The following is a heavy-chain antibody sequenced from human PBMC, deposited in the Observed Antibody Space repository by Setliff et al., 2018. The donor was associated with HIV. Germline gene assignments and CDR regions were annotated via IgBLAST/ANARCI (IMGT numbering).Heavy chain of an antibody. Sequence: SVKVSCKASGGTFSSYPISWVRQAPGQGLEWMGGIIPIFGTTHYAQKFQGRVTVTADESTSTAYMQLSSLRSDDTAVYYCARGRNYGAPGYYYMDVWGKGTTVTVSS. CDR2: IIPIFGTT. V-gene: IGHV1-69*13. J-gene: IGHJ6*03. CDR1: GGTFSSYP. CDR3: ARGRNYGAPGYYYMDV. D-gene: IGHD3-10*01.